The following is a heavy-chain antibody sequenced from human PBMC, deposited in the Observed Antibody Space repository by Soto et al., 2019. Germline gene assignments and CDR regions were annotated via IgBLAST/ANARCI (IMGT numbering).Heavy chain of an antibody. CDR2: IIPIFGTA. V-gene: IGHV1-69*12. CDR3: ARLLHGYSPVFDY. Sequence: QVHLVQSGAEVKKPGSSVKVSCKASGGTFSSYAISGVRQAPGQGLEWMGGIIPIFGTANYAQKFQGRVTITADESTSTAYMELSSLRSEDTAVYYCARLLHGYSPVFDYWGQGTLVTVSS. D-gene: IGHD5-18*01. CDR1: GGTFSSYA. J-gene: IGHJ4*02.